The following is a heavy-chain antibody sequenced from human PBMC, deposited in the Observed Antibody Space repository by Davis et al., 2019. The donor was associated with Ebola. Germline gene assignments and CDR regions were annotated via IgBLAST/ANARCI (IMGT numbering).Heavy chain of an antibody. CDR2: ISYDGSNK. Sequence: GESLKISCAASGFTFSYYAMHWVRQAPGKGLEWVATISYDGSNKYYADSVKGRFSISRDNSKNTLYVQMNSLRAEDTAVYYCARATYYYDSSHYSGAFDIWGQGTMVTVSS. V-gene: IGHV3-30*01. J-gene: IGHJ3*02. CDR1: GFTFSYYA. D-gene: IGHD3-22*01. CDR3: ARATYYYDSSHYSGAFDI.